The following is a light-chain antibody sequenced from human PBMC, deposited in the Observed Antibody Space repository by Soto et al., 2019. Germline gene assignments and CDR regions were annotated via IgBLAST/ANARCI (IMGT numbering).Light chain of an antibody. J-gene: IGKJ1*01. CDR3: QQASNWPRT. CDR2: GAS. Sequence: EIVMRQSPATLSVSPGESATLSCRASQSVSIHLGWFQQKPGQVPRLLIYGASTRAPGIPARFSGSGSGTEFTLTISGLQSEDFAVYYCQQASNWPRTFGQGTKVDIK. V-gene: IGKV3-15*01. CDR1: QSVSIH.